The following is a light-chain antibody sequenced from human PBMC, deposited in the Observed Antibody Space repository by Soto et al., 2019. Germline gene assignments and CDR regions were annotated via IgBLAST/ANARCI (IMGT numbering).Light chain of an antibody. CDR2: GAS. J-gene: IGKJ4*01. CDR1: QSVSTN. V-gene: IGKV3-15*01. Sequence: EVVMTQSPATLSVSPGERATLSCRASQSVSTNLAWYQQKPGQAPRLLIYGASTRATGIPARFSGSGSGTDFTLTISSLQSEDFAVYYCQQYNNWPPLTFDGGTKVEIK. CDR3: QQYNNWPPLT.